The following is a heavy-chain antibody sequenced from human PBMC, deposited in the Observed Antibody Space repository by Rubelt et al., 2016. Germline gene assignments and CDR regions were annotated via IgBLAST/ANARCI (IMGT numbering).Heavy chain of an antibody. Sequence: EVQLVESGGVVVQPGGSLRLSCAASGFTFSSYWMHWVRQAPGKGLVWVSRINSDGSSTSYADSVKGRFTISRDNAKNTLYLQMNSRRAEDTAVYYCAREGPIAVADAFDIWGQGTMVTVSS. CDR1: GFTFSSYW. J-gene: IGHJ3*02. CDR2: INSDGSST. D-gene: IGHD6-19*01. V-gene: IGHV3-74*01. CDR3: AREGPIAVADAFDI.